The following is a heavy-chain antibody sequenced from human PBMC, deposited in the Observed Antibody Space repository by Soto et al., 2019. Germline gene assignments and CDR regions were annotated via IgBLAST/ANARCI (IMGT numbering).Heavy chain of an antibody. D-gene: IGHD2-2*01. Sequence: PGGSLRLSCAASGFTFSTYAMSWVRQAPGKGLEWVSAFSGSGDSTYYADSVKGRFTISRDNSKNTLYLQMNSLRAEDTAVYYCAKRGLGYCSTTSCRGRWFDPWGQGTLVTVSS. CDR1: GFTFSTYA. V-gene: IGHV3-23*01. J-gene: IGHJ5*02. CDR2: FSGSGDST. CDR3: AKRGLGYCSTTSCRGRWFDP.